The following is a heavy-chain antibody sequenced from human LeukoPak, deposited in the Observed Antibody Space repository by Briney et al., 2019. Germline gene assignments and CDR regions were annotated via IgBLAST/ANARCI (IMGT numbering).Heavy chain of an antibody. D-gene: IGHD3-10*01. CDR2: ISAYNGNT. J-gene: IGHJ4*02. CDR3: ARDAPGNNYGKFDY. CDR1: GYTFTSYG. V-gene: IGHV1-18*01. Sequence: ASVKVSCKASGYTFTSYGISWVRQAPGQGLEWMGWISAYNGNTNYAQKLQGRVTMTTDTSTSTAYMELRSLRSDDTAVYYCARDAPGNNYGKFDYWGQGTLVTVSS.